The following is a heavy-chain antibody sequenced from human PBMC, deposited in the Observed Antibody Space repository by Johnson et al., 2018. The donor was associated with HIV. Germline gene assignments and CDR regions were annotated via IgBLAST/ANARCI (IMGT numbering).Heavy chain of an antibody. CDR1: GFTFSDYY. D-gene: IGHD3-22*01. CDR3: ARDQDSSGYYYDAFDI. CDR2: ITSSGRTT. J-gene: IGHJ3*02. Sequence: QVQLVESGGGLVKPGGSLRLSCAASGFTFSDYYMSWIRQAPGKGLEWVSYITSSGRTTYYVDSVKGRFTISRDNAKNSLYLQMNSLRAEDTAVYYCARDQDSSGYYYDAFDIWGQGTMVTVSS. V-gene: IGHV3-11*04.